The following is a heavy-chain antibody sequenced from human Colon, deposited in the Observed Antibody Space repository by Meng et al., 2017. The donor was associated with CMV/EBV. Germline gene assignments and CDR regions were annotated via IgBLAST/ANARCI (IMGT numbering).Heavy chain of an antibody. CDR2: ISADGDNT. V-gene: IGHV3-64*01. D-gene: IGHD4-17*01. J-gene: IGHJ4*02. CDR3: ARVVSGDFDY. Sequence: VQLCWVGGGLGRPGGALRLSGVASGFTFNTYPMHWVRQAPGKGLEHVSGISADGDNTPYASSVKDRFIVSRDNLKNTLYLQMGSLRPDDTGVYYCARVVSGDFDYWSQGTLVTVSS. CDR1: GFTFNTYP.